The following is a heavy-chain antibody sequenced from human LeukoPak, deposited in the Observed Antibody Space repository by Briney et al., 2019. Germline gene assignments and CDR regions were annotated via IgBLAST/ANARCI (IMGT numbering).Heavy chain of an antibody. D-gene: IGHD3-22*01. V-gene: IGHV1-69*01. CDR1: GGTFSSYA. CDR2: IIPIFGTA. CDR3: ANRDSSGYTFDY. Sequence: EASVKVSCKASGGTFSSYAISWVRQAPGQGLEWMGGIIPIFGTANYAQKFQGRVTITADESTSTAYMELSSLRSEDTAVYYCANRDSSGYTFDYWGQGTLVTVSS. J-gene: IGHJ4*02.